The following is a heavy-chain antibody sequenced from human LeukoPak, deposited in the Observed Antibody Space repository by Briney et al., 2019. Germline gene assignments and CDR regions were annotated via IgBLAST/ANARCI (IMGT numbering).Heavy chain of an antibody. J-gene: IGHJ5*02. D-gene: IGHD6-19*01. CDR1: GFTFSSYS. Sequence: GGSLRLSCAASGFTFSSYSMNWVRQAPGKGLERVSSISSSSSYIYYADSVKGRVTISRDNAKNSLYLQMKSLRAEDTAVYYCAREKTGYSSGRSNNNWFDPWGQGTLVTVSS. V-gene: IGHV3-21*01. CDR2: ISSSSSYI. CDR3: AREKTGYSSGRSNNNWFDP.